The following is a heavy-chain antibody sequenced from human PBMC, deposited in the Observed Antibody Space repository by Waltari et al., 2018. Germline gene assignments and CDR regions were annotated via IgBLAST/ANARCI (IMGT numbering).Heavy chain of an antibody. CDR3: AKDDSTYYYDSSGLDY. CDR1: GFTFSSYA. Sequence: EVQLLESGGGLVQPGGSLRLSCAASGFTFSSYAMSWVRQAPGKGLEWVSVIYSGGSTYYADSVKGRFTISRDNSKNTLYLQMNSLRAEDTAVYYCAKDDSTYYYDSSGLDYWGQGTLVTVSS. CDR2: IYSGGST. V-gene: IGHV3-23*03. D-gene: IGHD3-22*01. J-gene: IGHJ4*02.